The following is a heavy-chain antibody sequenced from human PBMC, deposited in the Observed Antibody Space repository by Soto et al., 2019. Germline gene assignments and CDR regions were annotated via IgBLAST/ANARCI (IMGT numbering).Heavy chain of an antibody. Sequence: SDTLSLTCSVSGGSIRSGSYYWRWIHQHPGKCLVLIGYIYDSGTDYNPSLKSRVAISVDTSKNHFSLKLSSVTAADTAVYYCARVCGGDCHNGMDVWGQGTTVTVSS. J-gene: IGHJ6*02. V-gene: IGHV4-31*03. D-gene: IGHD2-21*02. CDR1: GGSIRSGSYY. CDR2: IYDSGT. CDR3: ARVCGGDCHNGMDV.